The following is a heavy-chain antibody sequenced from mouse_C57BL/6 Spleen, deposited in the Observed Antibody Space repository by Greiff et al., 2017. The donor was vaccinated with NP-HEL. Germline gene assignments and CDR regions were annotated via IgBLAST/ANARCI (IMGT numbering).Heavy chain of an antibody. Sequence: QVQLQQPGAELVKPGASVKLSCKASGYTFTSYWMHWVKQRPGQGLEWIGMIHPNSGSTNYNEKFKSKATLTVDKSSSTAYMQLSSLTSEDSAVYYCAPITTVVVPFDYWGQGTTLTVSS. CDR3: APITTVVVPFDY. CDR2: IHPNSGST. J-gene: IGHJ2*01. CDR1: GYTFTSYW. V-gene: IGHV1-64*01. D-gene: IGHD1-1*01.